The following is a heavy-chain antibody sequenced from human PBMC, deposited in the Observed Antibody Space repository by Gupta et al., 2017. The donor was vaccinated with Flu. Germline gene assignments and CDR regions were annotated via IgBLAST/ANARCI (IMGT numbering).Heavy chain of an antibody. CDR3: ARGHWDN. Sequence: EVLLVESGGGLVQPGGSLRLSCTASGFDFNSYEMSWVRQAPGRGLEWVAFISSSAVTYYTDPVRGQFTISRDNANNLLYLQMSSLRGEDTAVYYCARGHWDNWGQGTLVTVSS. V-gene: IGHV3-48*03. CDR2: ISSSAVT. J-gene: IGHJ4*02. CDR1: GFDFNSYE.